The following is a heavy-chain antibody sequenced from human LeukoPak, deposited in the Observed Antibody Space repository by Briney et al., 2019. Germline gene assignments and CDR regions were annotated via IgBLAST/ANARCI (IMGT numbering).Heavy chain of an antibody. CDR2: MNPNSGNT. Sequence: ASVKVSCKASGYTFTSYDINWVRQATGQGLEWMGWMNPNSGNTGYAQKFQGRVTMTRNTSISTAYMELSSLRSEDTAVYYCAKGGGWLDYMEVAYWGQGTLVTVSS. J-gene: IGHJ4*02. V-gene: IGHV1-8*01. CDR1: GYTFTSYD. CDR3: AKGGGWLDYMEVAY. D-gene: IGHD4-11*01.